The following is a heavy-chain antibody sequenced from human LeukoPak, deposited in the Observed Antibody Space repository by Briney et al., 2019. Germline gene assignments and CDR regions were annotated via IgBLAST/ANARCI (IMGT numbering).Heavy chain of an antibody. D-gene: IGHD6-19*01. CDR2: INWNGGST. CDR1: GFTFSSYE. Sequence: GGSLRLSCAASGFTFSSYEMNWVRQAPGKGLEWVSGINWNGGSTGYADSVKGRFTISRDNAKNSLYLQMNSLRAEDTALYYCARESDSSGWPYFDYWGQGTLVTVSS. CDR3: ARESDSSGWPYFDY. J-gene: IGHJ4*02. V-gene: IGHV3-20*04.